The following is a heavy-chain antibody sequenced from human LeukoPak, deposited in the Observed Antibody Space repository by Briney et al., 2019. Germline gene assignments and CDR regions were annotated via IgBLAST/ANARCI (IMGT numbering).Heavy chain of an antibody. CDR3: ARAKVTIDLGGIWFDP. CDR2: IKQDGSEK. V-gene: IGHV3-7*01. Sequence: GGSLRLSCVASGFTFSSYWMSWVRQAPGKGLEWVANIKQDGSEKFYVDSVKGRFTISRDNAKNSLYLQMNSLRAEDTAVYYCARAKVTIDLGGIWFDPWGQGTLVTVSS. CDR1: GFTFSSYW. D-gene: IGHD3-3*01. J-gene: IGHJ5*02.